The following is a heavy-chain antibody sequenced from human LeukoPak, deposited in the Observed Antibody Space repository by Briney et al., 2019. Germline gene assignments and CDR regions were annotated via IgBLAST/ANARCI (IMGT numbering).Heavy chain of an antibody. V-gene: IGHV3-23*01. CDR1: GFTFSTYA. J-gene: IGHJ4*02. CDR2: ISGSGGST. CDR3: ARERWLRLLDY. D-gene: IGHD5-12*01. Sequence: GGSLRLSCAASGFTFSTYAMTWVRQAPGKGLEWVSLISGSGGSTYYADSVKGRFTISRDNAKNSLYLQMNSLRAEDTAVYYCARERWLRLLDYWGQGTLVTVSS.